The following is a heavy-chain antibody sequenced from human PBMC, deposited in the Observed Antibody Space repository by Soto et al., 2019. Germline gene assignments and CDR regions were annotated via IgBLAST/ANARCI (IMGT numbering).Heavy chain of an antibody. CDR2: IIPNFDTP. CDR3: AVAMVREILIFESSGMHV. CDR1: GGSFNNYA. J-gene: IGHJ6*02. D-gene: IGHD3-10*01. V-gene: IGHV1-69*01. Sequence: QVHLVQSGAEVKKPGSSVKVSCKTSGGSFNNYAVSWVRQAPGQGLEWMGGIIPNFDTPNYAQKFQDRVTIIADESTSTVYMELRSLRSNDTAVYYCAVAMVREILIFESSGMHVWGQGTTVIVSS.